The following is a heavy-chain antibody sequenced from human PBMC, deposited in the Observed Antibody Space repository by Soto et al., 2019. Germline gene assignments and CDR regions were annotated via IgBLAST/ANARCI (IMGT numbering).Heavy chain of an antibody. Sequence: QVQLVQSGAEVKKPGASVKVSCKASGYTFIGYYIHWVRQAPGQGLEWMGRINPRSGDTTYAQKFQGRLTMTRDTSISTAYMELSSLRSDDTAVYYCGRDGVAATPLGWFDPCGEGALVTVSS. CDR1: GYTFIGYY. D-gene: IGHD1-26*01. CDR3: GRDGVAATPLGWFDP. V-gene: IGHV1-2*06. CDR2: INPRSGDT. J-gene: IGHJ5*02.